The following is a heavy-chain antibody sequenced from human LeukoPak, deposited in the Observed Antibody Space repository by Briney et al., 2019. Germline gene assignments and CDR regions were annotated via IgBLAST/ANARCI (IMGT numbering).Heavy chain of an antibody. CDR1: GGSISSGSYY. J-gene: IGHJ6*03. V-gene: IGHV4-61*02. CDR3: ARVPVGAASYYMDV. Sequence: SETLSLTCTVSGGSISSGSYYWSWIRQPAGKGLEWIGRIYTSGSTNYNPSLKSRVTISVDTSKNQFSLKLSSVTAADTAVYYCARVPVGAASYYMDVWGKGTTVTVSS. CDR2: IYTSGST. D-gene: IGHD2-15*01.